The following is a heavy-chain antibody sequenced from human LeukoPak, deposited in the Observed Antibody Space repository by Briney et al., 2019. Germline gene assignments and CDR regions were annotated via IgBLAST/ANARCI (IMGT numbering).Heavy chain of an antibody. J-gene: IGHJ5*02. CDR3: ATIVVVPAANDWFDP. V-gene: IGHV1-69*02. CDR2: IIPILGIA. CDR1: GDNFSRYT. Sequence: ASVKVSCKASGDNFSRYTVTWVRQAPGQGLEWMGRIIPILGIANYAQKFQGRVTITADKSTSTAYMELSSLRSEDTAVYYCATIVVVPAANDWFDPWGQGTLVTVSS. D-gene: IGHD2-2*01.